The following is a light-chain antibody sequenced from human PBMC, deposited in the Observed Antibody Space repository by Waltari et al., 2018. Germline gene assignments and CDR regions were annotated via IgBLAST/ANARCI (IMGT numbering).Light chain of an antibody. CDR1: SGPSSNA. J-gene: IGLJ3*02. Sequence: QLVLTQSPSASASLGASVKLTCTLSSGPSSNAIAWHQQQPEKGPRYLMKVNSDGSHSKGDEIPDRFSGSSSGAERYLTISSLQSEDEADYYCQTGGHGTWVFGGGTKLTVL. V-gene: IGLV4-69*01. CDR2: VNSDGSH. CDR3: QTGGHGTWV.